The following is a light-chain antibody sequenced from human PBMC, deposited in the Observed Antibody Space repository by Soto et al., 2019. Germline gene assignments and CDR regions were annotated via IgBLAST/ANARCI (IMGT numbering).Light chain of an antibody. J-gene: IGKJ4*01. CDR3: QQYNNWPPLT. V-gene: IGKV3-15*01. Sequence: EIVMTQSRATLSVSPGERATLSCRASQSVSSNLAWYQQKPGQAPRLPIYGASTRATGIPARFSGSGSGTEFTLTICSLQSEDFAVYYCQQYNNWPPLTFGGGTKVEIK. CDR2: GAS. CDR1: QSVSSN.